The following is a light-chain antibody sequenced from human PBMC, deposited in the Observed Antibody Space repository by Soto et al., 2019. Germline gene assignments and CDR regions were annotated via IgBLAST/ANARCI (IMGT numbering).Light chain of an antibody. V-gene: IGLV7-46*01. Sequence: QAVVTQEPSLTVSPGGTVTLTCGSSTGAVTSGHYPYWFQQKPGQAPRTLIYDTSNKHSWTPARFSGSLLGGKAALTLSGAQPEDEAEYYCLLSYSGNEAVFGGGTQLTVL. CDR3: LLSYSGNEAV. CDR1: TGAVTSGHY. CDR2: DTS. J-gene: IGLJ2*01.